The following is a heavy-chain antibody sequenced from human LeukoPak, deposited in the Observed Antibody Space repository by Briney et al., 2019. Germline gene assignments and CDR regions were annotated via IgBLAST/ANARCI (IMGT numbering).Heavy chain of an antibody. Sequence: ASVKVSCKASGGTLSSYAISWVRQAPGQGLEWMGWISAYNGNTNYAQKLQGRVTMTTDTSTSTAYMELRSLRSDDTAVYYCARGVSEGHSSGWYLDYWGQGTLVTVSS. V-gene: IGHV1-18*01. CDR3: ARGVSEGHSSGWYLDY. CDR2: ISAYNGNT. CDR1: GGTLSSYA. J-gene: IGHJ4*02. D-gene: IGHD6-19*01.